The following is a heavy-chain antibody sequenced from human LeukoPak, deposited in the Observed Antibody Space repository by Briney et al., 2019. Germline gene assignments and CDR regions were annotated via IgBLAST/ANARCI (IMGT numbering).Heavy chain of an antibody. V-gene: IGHV3-21*01. CDR1: GFTFSIYS. D-gene: IGHD3-10*01. CDR2: ITSNSNYI. Sequence: GGSLRLSCAASGFTFSIYSINWVRQAPGKGLEWVSFITSNSNYIYYADSVKGRFTISRDNAKNSLYLQMNSLRVEDTAVYYCARDRVSGSGSIDYWGQGTLVTASS. CDR3: ARDRVSGSGSIDY. J-gene: IGHJ4*02.